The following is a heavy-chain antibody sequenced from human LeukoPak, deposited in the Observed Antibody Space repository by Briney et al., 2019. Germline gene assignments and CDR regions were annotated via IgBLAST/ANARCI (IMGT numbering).Heavy chain of an antibody. CDR3: ARLRRHYYGSGSYYQQFDY. D-gene: IGHD3-10*01. V-gene: IGHV4-39*07. J-gene: IGHJ4*02. CDR1: GGSISSSSYY. Sequence: PSETLSLTCTVSGGSISSSSYYWGWIRQPPGKGLEWIGSIYYSGSTYYNPSLKSRVTISVDTSKNQFSLKLSSVTAADTAVYYCARLRRHYYGSGSYYQQFDYWGQGTLVTVSS. CDR2: IYYSGST.